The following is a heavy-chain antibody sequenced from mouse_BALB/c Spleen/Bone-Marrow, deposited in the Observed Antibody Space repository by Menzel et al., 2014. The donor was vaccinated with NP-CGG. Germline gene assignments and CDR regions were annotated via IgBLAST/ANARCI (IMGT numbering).Heavy chain of an antibody. V-gene: IGHV14-3*02. CDR2: IDPANGNT. CDR3: SYSSSYDYFDY. CDR1: GFNIKDTY. J-gene: IGHJ2*01. Sequence: EVQLQQSGVELVKPGASVKLSCTASGFNIKDTYMHWVKQRPEQGLEWIGRIDPANGNTKYDPKFQGKATITADTSSNTDFLQHSSLTSEETAIYYCSYSSSYDYFDYWGQGTTLTGSS. D-gene: IGHD1-1*01.